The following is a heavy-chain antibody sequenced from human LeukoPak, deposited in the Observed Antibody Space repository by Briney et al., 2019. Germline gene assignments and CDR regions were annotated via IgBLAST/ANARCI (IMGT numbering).Heavy chain of an antibody. CDR3: ARAEGPSGSYYYHGMDV. D-gene: IGHD1-26*01. CDR2: IIPIFGTA. Sequence: GASVKVSCKASGGTFSSYAISWVRQAPGQGLEWMGGIIPIFGTANYAQKFQGRVTITADESTSTAYMELSSLRSEDTAVYYCARAEGPSGSYYYHGMDVWGQGTTVTVSS. V-gene: IGHV1-69*13. CDR1: GGTFSSYA. J-gene: IGHJ6*02.